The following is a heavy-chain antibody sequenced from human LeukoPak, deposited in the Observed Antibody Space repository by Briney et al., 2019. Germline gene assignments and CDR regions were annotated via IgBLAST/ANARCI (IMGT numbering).Heavy chain of an antibody. CDR3: ARGRHGSGSYYLPNFDY. J-gene: IGHJ4*02. V-gene: IGHV4-34*01. CDR2: INHSGST. Sequence: PSETLSLTCAVYGGSFSGYYWSWIRQPPGKGLEWIGEINHSGSTNYNPSLKSRVTISVDTSKNQFSLKLSSVTAAHTAVYYCARGRHGSGSYYLPNFDYWGQGTLVTVSS. CDR1: GGSFSGYY. D-gene: IGHD3-10*01.